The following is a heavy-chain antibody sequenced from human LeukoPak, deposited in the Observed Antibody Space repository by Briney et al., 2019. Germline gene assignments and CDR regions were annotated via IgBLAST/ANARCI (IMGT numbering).Heavy chain of an antibody. Sequence: LVASVKVSCKASGYTFTSHDINWVRQATGQGLEWMGWMNPNSGNTGYAQKFQGRVTMTRDTSINTAYMELHSLRSEDTAVYYCARGYSPSIRTTGNDYWGQGTLVTVSS. D-gene: IGHD1-1*01. CDR1: GYTFTSHD. CDR3: ARGYSPSIRTTGNDY. J-gene: IGHJ4*02. CDR2: MNPNSGNT. V-gene: IGHV1-8*01.